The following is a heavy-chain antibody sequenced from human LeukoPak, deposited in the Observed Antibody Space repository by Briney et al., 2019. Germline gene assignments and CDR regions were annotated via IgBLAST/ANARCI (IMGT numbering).Heavy chain of an antibody. D-gene: IGHD1-7*01. Sequence: ASVKVSCKASGYTFTSYGISWVRQAPGQGLEWMGWISAYNGNTNYAQKLQGRVTMTTDTSTSTAYMELRSLRSDDTAVYYCARDPWNYGEDWCDPWGQGTLVRVST. CDR3: ARDPWNYGEDWCDP. CDR1: GYTFTSYG. CDR2: ISAYNGNT. V-gene: IGHV1-18*01. J-gene: IGHJ5*02.